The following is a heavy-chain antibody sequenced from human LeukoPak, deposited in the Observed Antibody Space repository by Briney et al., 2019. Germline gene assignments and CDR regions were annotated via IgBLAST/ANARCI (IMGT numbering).Heavy chain of an antibody. CDR3: ARDISGTYGFDY. J-gene: IGHJ4*02. Sequence: ASVKVSCKASGYTFSSYDISWVRQAPGQGLEWMGWISAHNGNTNYAREFQDRVTMTTDTSTSTAYMELRSLRSDDTAVYFCARDISGTYGFDYWGQGTLVTVSS. CDR1: GYTFSSYD. CDR2: ISAHNGNT. V-gene: IGHV1-18*01. D-gene: IGHD1-26*01.